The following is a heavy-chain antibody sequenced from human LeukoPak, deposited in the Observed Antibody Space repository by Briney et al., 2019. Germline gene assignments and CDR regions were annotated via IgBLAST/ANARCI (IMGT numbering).Heavy chain of an antibody. CDR2: TYYSGST. Sequence: PSETLSLTCTVSGGSISSYYWSWIRQPPGKGLEWIGYTYYSGSTNYNPSLKSRVTISVDTSKNQFSLKLSSVTAADTAVYYCVMGYSGYDFNAFDIWGQGTMVTVSS. D-gene: IGHD5-12*01. J-gene: IGHJ3*02. CDR3: VMGYSGYDFNAFDI. CDR1: GGSISSYY. V-gene: IGHV4-59*01.